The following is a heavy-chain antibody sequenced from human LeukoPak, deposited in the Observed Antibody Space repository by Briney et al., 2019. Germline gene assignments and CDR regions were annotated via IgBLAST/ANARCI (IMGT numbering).Heavy chain of an antibody. Sequence: PGGSLSLSCAASGFTFSSYWMSWVRQAPGKGLEWVANKKQDGSEKYYVDSVKGRFTISRDNAKNSLYLQINSLRAEDTAVYYCARGSTQYSSGWYGLDYWGQGTLVTVSS. CDR3: ARGSTQYSSGWYGLDY. V-gene: IGHV3-7*01. J-gene: IGHJ4*02. D-gene: IGHD6-19*01. CDR2: KKQDGSEK. CDR1: GFTFSSYW.